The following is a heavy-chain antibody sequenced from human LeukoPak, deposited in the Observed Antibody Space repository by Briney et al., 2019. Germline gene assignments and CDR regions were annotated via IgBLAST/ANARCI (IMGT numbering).Heavy chain of an antibody. CDR2: INPNSGGT. J-gene: IGHJ4*02. CDR1: GYTFTGYY. V-gene: IGHV1-2*02. CDR3: ARVTEYSSGPFDY. Sequence: ASVKVSCKASGYTFTGYYMHWVRQAPGQGLEWMGWINPNSGGTNYAQKFQGRVTMTRDTSISTAYMELRSLRSDDTAVYYCARVTEYSSGPFDYWGQGTLVTVSS. D-gene: IGHD6-19*01.